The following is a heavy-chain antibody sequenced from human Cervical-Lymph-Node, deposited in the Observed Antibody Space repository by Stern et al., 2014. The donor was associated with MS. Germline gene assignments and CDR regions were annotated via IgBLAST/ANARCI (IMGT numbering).Heavy chain of an antibody. J-gene: IGHJ5*02. CDR2: IYYSGST. CDR1: GGSISSYY. V-gene: IGHV4-59*01. Sequence: VHLVESGPGLVKPSETLSLTCTVSGGSISSYYWSWIRQPPGKGLEWIGYIYYSGSTNYNPSLKSRVTISVDTSKNQFSLKLSSVTAADTAVYYCARGVTQVLDPWGQGTLVTVSS. CDR3: ARGVTQVLDP. D-gene: IGHD4-11*01.